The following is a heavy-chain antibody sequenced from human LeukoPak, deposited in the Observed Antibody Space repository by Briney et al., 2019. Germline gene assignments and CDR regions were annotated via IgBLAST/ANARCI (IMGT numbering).Heavy chain of an antibody. CDR3: ATGYSNYYYYYYMDV. V-gene: IGHV1-2*02. CDR1: GYTFTGYY. J-gene: IGHJ6*03. CDR2: INPNSGGT. D-gene: IGHD3-9*01. Sequence: EASVKVSCKASGYTFTGYYMHWVRQAPGQGREWMGWINPNSGGTNYAQKFQGRVTMTRDTSISTAYMELSRLRSDDTAVYYCATGYSNYYYYYYMDVWGKGTTVTVSS.